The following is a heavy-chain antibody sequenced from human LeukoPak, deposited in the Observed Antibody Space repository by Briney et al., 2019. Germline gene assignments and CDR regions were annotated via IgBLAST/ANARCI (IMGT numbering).Heavy chain of an antibody. CDR2: INPGGGST. D-gene: IGHD3-22*01. V-gene: IGHV1-46*01. Sequence: ASVKVSCKPSVYTFTIYYMHSVRPAPRQGLEWMGIINPGGGSTSYAQKFQGRVTMTRDTSTNTVYIELRSLSSEDTAVYYCARDSRYDSSGYAFDIWGQGTMVTVSS. CDR3: ARDSRYDSSGYAFDI. CDR1: VYTFTIYY. J-gene: IGHJ3*02.